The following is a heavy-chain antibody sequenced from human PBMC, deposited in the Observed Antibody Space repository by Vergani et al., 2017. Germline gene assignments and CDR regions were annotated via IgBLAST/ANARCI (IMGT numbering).Heavy chain of an antibody. V-gene: IGHV4-39*01. J-gene: IGHJ4*02. CDR2: IYYSGST. CDR3: ARHRWPADFDY. CDR1: NDSVSNTFYY. Sequence: QVQLQESGPGLVKPSETLSLTCTVSNDSVSNTFYYLGWIRQPPGKGLEWIGRIYYSGSTYYNPSLKSRVTISVDTSKNQFSLKLSSVTAADTAVYYCARHRWPADFDYWGQGTMVTVSS. D-gene: IGHD5-24*01.